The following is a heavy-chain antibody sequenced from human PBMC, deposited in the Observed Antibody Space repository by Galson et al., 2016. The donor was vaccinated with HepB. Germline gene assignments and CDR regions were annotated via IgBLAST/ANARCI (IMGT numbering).Heavy chain of an antibody. V-gene: IGHV4-4*02. D-gene: IGHD3-10*01. CDR1: GGSISSSNW. CDR3: TSGASRGGTAIGSRIHYFGMDV. Sequence: SETLSLTCGVSGGSISSSNWWTWVRQTPGKGLEWIGEVYHSGNTNYNPSLKSRVTVAVDKSKNQFSLRLTSVTAADTAVYYCTSGASRGGTAIGSRIHYFGMDVWGQGTTVIVSS. CDR2: VYHSGNT. J-gene: IGHJ6*02.